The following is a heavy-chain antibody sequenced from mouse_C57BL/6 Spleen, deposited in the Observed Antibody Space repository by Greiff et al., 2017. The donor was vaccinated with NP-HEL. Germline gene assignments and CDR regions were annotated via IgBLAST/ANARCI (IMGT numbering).Heavy chain of an antibody. V-gene: IGHV5-4*01. J-gene: IGHJ3*01. CDR1: GFTFSSYA. D-gene: IGHD1-1*01. CDR2: ISDGGSYT. Sequence: DVKLVESGGGLVKPGGSLKLSCAASGFTFSSYAMSWVRQTPEKRLEWVATISDGGSYTYYPDNVQGRFTISRDNAKNNLYLQMSHLKSEDTAMYYCARDYYGSSSIWFAYWGQGTLVTVSA. CDR3: ARDYYGSSSIWFAY.